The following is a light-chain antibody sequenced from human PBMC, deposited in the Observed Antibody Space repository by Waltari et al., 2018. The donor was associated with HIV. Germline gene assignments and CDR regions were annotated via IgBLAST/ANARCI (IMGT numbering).Light chain of an antibody. CDR2: GAS. CDR3: QQYGSSPRT. Sequence: IVLTHSPGPTSWSPGAGATLSCSASQSVSSPYLAWYQQKPGQAPRLLIYGASSRATGIPDRFSGSGAGTDFTLTISRLEPEDFAVYYGQQYGSSPRTFGQGTKVEIK. V-gene: IGKV3-20*01. J-gene: IGKJ1*01. CDR1: QSVSSPY.